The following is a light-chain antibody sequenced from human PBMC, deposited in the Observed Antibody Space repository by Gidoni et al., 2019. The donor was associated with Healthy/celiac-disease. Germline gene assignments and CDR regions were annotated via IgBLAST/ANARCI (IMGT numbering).Light chain of an antibody. CDR1: RGISNY. CDR2: AAS. J-gene: IGKJ4*01. CDR3: QKYNSAPLT. Sequence: DIKMTQSPSSLSASVGDRVTITCLASRGISNYLAWYQQKPGKVPKLLIYAASTLHSGGPSRFSDSESGTDVTLSMDSLRPEDVATYYCQKYNSAPLTFGGGTKVEIK. V-gene: IGKV1-27*01.